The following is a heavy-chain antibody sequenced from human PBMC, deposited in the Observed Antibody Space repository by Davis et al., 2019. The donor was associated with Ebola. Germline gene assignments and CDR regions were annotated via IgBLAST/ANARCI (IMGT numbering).Heavy chain of an antibody. J-gene: IGHJ5*02. CDR3: AREDYDGGSRLDP. CDR1: GYNFTEYA. Sequence: AASVKVSCKASGYNFTEYAMNWVRQAPGQGLEWMGWINTNTGNPTYAQGFTGRFVFSLDTSVSTAYLQISSLKAEDTAVYFCAREDYDGGSRLDPWGQGTLVTVSS. V-gene: IGHV7-4-1*02. D-gene: IGHD3-16*01. CDR2: INTNTGNP.